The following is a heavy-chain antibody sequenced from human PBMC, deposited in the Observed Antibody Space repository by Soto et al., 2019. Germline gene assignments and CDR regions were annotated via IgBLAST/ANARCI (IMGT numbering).Heavy chain of an antibody. CDR3: ARGSGGSSYYYYGMDV. V-gene: IGHV3-30*03. Sequence: PGGSLRLACAASGFTFSNYGMHWVRQAPGKGLEWVAVISDDGSNKYYTDSVKGRFTISRDNSKNTLYLQMNSLRAEDTAVYYCARGSGGSSYYYYGMDVWGQGTTVTVSS. CDR1: GFTFSNYG. D-gene: IGHD2-15*01. CDR2: ISDDGSNK. J-gene: IGHJ6*02.